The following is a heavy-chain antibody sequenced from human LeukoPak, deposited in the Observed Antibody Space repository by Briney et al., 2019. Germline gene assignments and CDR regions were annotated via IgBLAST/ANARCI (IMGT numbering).Heavy chain of an antibody. D-gene: IGHD3-22*01. J-gene: IGHJ3*02. CDR3: ATSSGYGLVDI. V-gene: IGHV4-39*07. CDR2: IYYSGST. Sequence: PSDTLSLTCTVSGGSITSSSYYWGCIRQPPGKALEWIGSIYYSGSTYYNPSLKSRVTISVDTSKNQFSLKLSSVTDADAAVYYCATSSGYGLVDIWGQGTMVTVSS. CDR1: GGSITSSSYY.